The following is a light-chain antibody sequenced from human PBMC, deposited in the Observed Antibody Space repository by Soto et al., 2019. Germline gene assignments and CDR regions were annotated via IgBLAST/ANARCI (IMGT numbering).Light chain of an antibody. CDR1: QSITGY. J-gene: IGKJ2*01. CDR3: QQSLGIPYT. V-gene: IGKV1-39*01. CDR2: AAS. Sequence: DIQMTQSPSSLSASVGDRVTITCRASQSITGYLNLYQQKPGKAPKLLIYAASSLQSGVPSRFSGSGSGTDFTLTISSLQRDDFATYFCQQSLGIPYTFGQGTRLETK.